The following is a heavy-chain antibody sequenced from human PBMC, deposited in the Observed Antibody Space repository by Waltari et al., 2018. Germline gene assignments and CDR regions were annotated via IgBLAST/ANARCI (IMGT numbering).Heavy chain of an antibody. Sequence: QVPLQESGPGLVKPSQTLSLTCTVSGGSTRSGSYSWSWLRQPAGKGLEWIGRIDTSGSTNYNPSLKSRVTISVDTSKNQFSLKLSSVTAADTAVYYCAREDDYVWGSYHLYWGQGTLVTVSS. CDR2: IDTSGST. CDR3: AREDDYVWGSYHLY. CDR1: GGSTRSGSYS. V-gene: IGHV4-61*02. J-gene: IGHJ4*02. D-gene: IGHD3-16*02.